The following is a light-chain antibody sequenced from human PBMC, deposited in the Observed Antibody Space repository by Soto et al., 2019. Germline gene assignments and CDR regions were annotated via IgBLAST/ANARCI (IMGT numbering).Light chain of an antibody. Sequence: IVVTQSTGTLSLSPGERATLSCRASQGISGSYLAWYQQKPGQAPRLVIYGAFNRVTGIPARFSGSGSGTEFTLTISSLEPEDFAVYYCQQRSNWPRTFGQGTKVDI. CDR3: QQRSNWPRT. J-gene: IGKJ1*01. V-gene: IGKV3-11*01. CDR2: GAF. CDR1: QGISGSY.